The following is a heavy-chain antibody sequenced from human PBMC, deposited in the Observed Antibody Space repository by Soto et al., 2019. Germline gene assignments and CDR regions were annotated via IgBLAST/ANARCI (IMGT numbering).Heavy chain of an antibody. V-gene: IGHV1-69*01. CDR1: GGTFSSYA. CDR3: ARGCGHILPGYCDAFDI. Sequence: QVQLVQSGAEVKKPGSSVKVSCKASGGTFSSYAISWVRQAPGQGLEWMGGIIPIFGTANYAQKFQGRVTITADESTSTAYMELSSLTSEDTGVYYCARGCGHILPGYCDAFDIWGQGTMVTVSS. CDR2: IIPIFGTA. J-gene: IGHJ3*02. D-gene: IGHD3-9*01.